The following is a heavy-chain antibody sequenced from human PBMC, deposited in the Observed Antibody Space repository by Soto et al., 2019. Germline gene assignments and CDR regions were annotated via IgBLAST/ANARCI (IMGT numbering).Heavy chain of an antibody. CDR1: GFTFSSYG. Sequence: QVQLVESGGGVVQPGRSLRLSCAASGFTFSSYGMHWVRQAPGKGLEWVAVIWYDGSNKYYADSVKGRFTISRDNSKNSRYLQMNSLRAEDTAVYYCARDCSGGSCRYGMDVWGQGTTVTVSS. J-gene: IGHJ6*02. CDR3: ARDCSGGSCRYGMDV. V-gene: IGHV3-33*01. D-gene: IGHD2-15*01. CDR2: IWYDGSNK.